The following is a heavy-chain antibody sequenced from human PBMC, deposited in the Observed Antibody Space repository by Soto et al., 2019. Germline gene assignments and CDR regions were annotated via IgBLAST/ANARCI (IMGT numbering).Heavy chain of an antibody. CDR2: IIPIFGTA. CDR1: GGTFSSYA. CDR3: ARASSTSITDDWYFDL. D-gene: IGHD3-3*02. J-gene: IGHJ2*01. V-gene: IGHV1-69*12. Sequence: QVQLVQSGAAVKKPGSSVKVSCKASGGTFSSYAISWVRQAPGQGLEWLGGIIPIFGTANYAQKFQGRVTTTADESTSTAYMELRSLRSEDMAVYYCARASSTSITDDWYFDLWGRCTLVTVSS.